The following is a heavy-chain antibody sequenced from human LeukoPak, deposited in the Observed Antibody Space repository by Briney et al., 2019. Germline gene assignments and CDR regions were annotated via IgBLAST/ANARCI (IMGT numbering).Heavy chain of an antibody. J-gene: IGHJ1*01. CDR2: IRKDGSDK. D-gene: IGHD3-10*01. CDR1: GFTFSSYG. CDR3: ARESPTFQH. Sequence: GGSLRLSCAASGFTFSSYGMHWVRQAPGKGLEWVAFIRKDGSDKYFADSVKGRFTISRDNSRNTLYLQMNSLRTEDTAVYYCARESPTFQHWGQGTLVTVSS. V-gene: IGHV3-30*02.